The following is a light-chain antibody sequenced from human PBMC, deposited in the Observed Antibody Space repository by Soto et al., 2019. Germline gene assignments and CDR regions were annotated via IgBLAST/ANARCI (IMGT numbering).Light chain of an antibody. CDR2: GAS. CDR1: QSVSSN. J-gene: IGKJ5*01. Sequence: EIVLTQSPATLSVSPGARATLSYRASQSVSSNLAWYQQKPGQAPRLLIYGASTRATGIPARFSGSGSGTEFTLTISSLQSEDFAVYYCQRRSNLPPITFGQGTRLEIK. CDR3: QRRSNLPPIT. V-gene: IGKV3-15*01.